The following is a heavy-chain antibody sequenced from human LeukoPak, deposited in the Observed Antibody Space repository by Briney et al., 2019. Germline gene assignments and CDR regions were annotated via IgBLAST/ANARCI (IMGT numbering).Heavy chain of an antibody. V-gene: IGHV4-31*03. D-gene: IGHD4-11*01. CDR3: ARVARYSNYGFDY. Sequence: PSQTLSLTCTVSGGSISSGGYYWSWIRQHPGEGLEWIGYIYYSGSTYYNPSLKSRVTISVDTSKNQFSLKLSSVTAADTAVYYCARVARYSNYGFDYWGQGTLVTVSS. CDR2: IYYSGST. J-gene: IGHJ4*02. CDR1: GGSISSGGYY.